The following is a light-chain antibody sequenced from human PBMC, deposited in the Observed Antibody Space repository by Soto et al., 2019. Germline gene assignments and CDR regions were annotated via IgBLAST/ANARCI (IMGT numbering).Light chain of an antibody. J-gene: IGLJ2*01. CDR3: QSYDNSLSGPYVV. Sequence: QSVLTQPPSVSGAPGQRVTISCTGSNSNIGADYGVHWYQQFPGTAPKLLMYNNNNRPSGVPDRFSGSKSGTSASLAITGLQPEDEADYYCQSYDNSLSGPYVVFGGGTKLTVL. CDR1: NSNIGADYG. CDR2: NNN. V-gene: IGLV1-40*01.